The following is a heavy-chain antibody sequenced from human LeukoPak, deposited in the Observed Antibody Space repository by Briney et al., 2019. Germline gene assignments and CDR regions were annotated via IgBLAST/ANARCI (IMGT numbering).Heavy chain of an antibody. J-gene: IGHJ4*02. CDR1: GFTFSSYA. CDR3: ARGHSSGYYFY. CDR2: ISYDGSNK. Sequence: GGSLRLSCAASGFTFSSYAMHWVRQAPGKGLEWVAVISYDGSNKYYADSVKGRFTISRDNSKNTLYLQMNSLRAEDTAVYYCARGHSSGYYFYWSQGTLVTVSS. D-gene: IGHD3-22*01. V-gene: IGHV3-30-3*01.